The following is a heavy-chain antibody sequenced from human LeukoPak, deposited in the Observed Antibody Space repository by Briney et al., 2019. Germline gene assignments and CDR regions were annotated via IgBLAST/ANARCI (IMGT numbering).Heavy chain of an antibody. Sequence: ASVKVSCKVSGYTLTELSMHWVRQAPGNGLEWMGGFDPEDGETIYAQKFQGRVTMTEDTSTDTAYMELSSLRSEDTAVYYCATGIAVAGSTRFLGYWGQGTLVTVSS. CDR2: FDPEDGET. J-gene: IGHJ4*02. CDR3: ATGIAVAGSTRFLGY. V-gene: IGHV1-24*01. D-gene: IGHD6-19*01. CDR1: GYTLTELS.